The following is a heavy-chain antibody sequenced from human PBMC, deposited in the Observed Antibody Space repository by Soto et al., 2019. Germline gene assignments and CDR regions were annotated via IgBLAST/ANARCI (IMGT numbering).Heavy chain of an antibody. V-gene: IGHV3-74*01. Sequence: GGSLRLSCAASGFTFRSYWMHWVRQAPGKGLVWVSWINSDGSSTSYADSVKGRFTISRDNAKNTLYLQMNSLRAEDTAVYYCTVSGGSCYSTACPFDYWGQGT. D-gene: IGHD2-15*01. CDR1: GFTFRSYW. CDR2: INSDGSST. CDR3: TVSGGSCYSTACPFDY. J-gene: IGHJ4*02.